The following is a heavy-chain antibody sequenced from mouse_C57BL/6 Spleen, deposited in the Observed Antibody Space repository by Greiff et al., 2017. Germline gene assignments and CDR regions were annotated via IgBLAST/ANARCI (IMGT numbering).Heavy chain of an antibody. J-gene: IGHJ2*01. CDR2: IDPSDSYT. CDR3: ARLTTVVATDY. V-gene: IGHV1-59*01. D-gene: IGHD1-1*01. Sequence: QVQLQQPGAELVRPGTSVKLSCKASGYTFTSYWMHWVKQRPGQGLEWIGVIDPSDSYTNYNQKFKGKATLAIDTSSSTAYMQLSSLTSEYSAVYYCARLTTVVATDYWGQGTTLTVSS. CDR1: GYTFTSYW.